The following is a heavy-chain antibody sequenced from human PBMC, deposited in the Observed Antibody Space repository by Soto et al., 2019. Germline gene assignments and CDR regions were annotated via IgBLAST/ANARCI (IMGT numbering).Heavy chain of an antibody. CDR2: ISYDGSNK. CDR1: GFTFSSYG. CDR3: AKERDWGATTPFDY. V-gene: IGHV3-30*18. D-gene: IGHD1-26*01. J-gene: IGHJ4*02. Sequence: HVQLVESGGGVVQPGRSLRLSCAASGFTFSSYGVHWVRQAPGKGLEWVAVISYDGSNKYYADSVKGRFTISRDNCKNTLYLQMNSLRAEDTAVYYCAKERDWGATTPFDYWGQGTLVTVSS.